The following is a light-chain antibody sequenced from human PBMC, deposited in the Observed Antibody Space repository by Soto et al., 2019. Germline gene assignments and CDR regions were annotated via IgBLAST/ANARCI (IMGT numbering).Light chain of an antibody. V-gene: IGLV2-14*01. CDR1: SSDVGGYNY. CDR3: SSYKNSSTLCV. J-gene: IGLJ1*01. Sequence: QSALTQPASVSGSPGQSITISCTGTSSDVGGYNYVSWYQQHPGKAPKLMIYEVNNRPSGVSNRFSGSKSGNTASLTISGLQAEDEADYYRSSYKNSSTLCVFGTGTKVTVL. CDR2: EVN.